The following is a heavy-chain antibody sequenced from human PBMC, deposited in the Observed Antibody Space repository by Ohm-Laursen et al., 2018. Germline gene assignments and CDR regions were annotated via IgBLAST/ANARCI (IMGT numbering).Heavy chain of an antibody. D-gene: IGHD2-15*01. CDR2: FDPEDGET. CDR1: GYTLTELS. CDR3: ATLYCSGGSCYFPD. Sequence: SVKVSCKVSGYTLTELSMHWVRQAPGKGLEWMGGFDPEDGETIYAQKFQGRVTMTEDTSTDTAYMELSSLRSEDTAVYYCATLYCSGGSCYFPDWGQGTLVTVSS. V-gene: IGHV1-24*01. J-gene: IGHJ4*02.